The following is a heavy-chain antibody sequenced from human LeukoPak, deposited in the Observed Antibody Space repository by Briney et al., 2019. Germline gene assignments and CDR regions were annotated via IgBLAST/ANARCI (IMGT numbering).Heavy chain of an antibody. Sequence: GGSLRLSCAASGFTFSSYWMSWVRQAPGKGLEWVANIKQDGSEKYYVDSVKGRFTISRDNAKNLLYLQMNSLRAEDTAVYYCARDRCSSTSCYVGGHYYYYYMDVWGKGTTVTVSS. CDR2: IKQDGSEK. J-gene: IGHJ6*03. D-gene: IGHD2-2*01. CDR3: ARDRCSSTSCYVGGHYYYYYMDV. V-gene: IGHV3-7*01. CDR1: GFTFSSYW.